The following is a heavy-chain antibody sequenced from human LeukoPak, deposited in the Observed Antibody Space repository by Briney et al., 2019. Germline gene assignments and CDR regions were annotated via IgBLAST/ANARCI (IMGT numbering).Heavy chain of an antibody. D-gene: IGHD1-1*01. J-gene: IGHJ4*02. V-gene: IGHV3-66*04. CDR1: GFTFSSYS. CDR3: ARHTTGDY. Sequence: GGSLRLSCAASGFTFSSYSMNWVRQAPGKGLEWVSVIYSGGTTYYADSVKGRFTISRDISKNTVYLQMNSLRADDTAVYYCARHTTGDYWGQGALVTVSS. CDR2: IYSGGTT.